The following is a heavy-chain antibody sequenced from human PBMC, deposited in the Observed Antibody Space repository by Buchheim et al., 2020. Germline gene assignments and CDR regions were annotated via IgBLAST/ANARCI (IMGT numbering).Heavy chain of an antibody. D-gene: IGHD6-19*01. CDR2: ISYDGSNK. CDR3: AKDLVDSSGWYWVDYYYGMDV. CDR1: GFTFSSYG. J-gene: IGHJ6*02. V-gene: IGHV3-30*18. Sequence: QVQLVESGGGVVQPGRSLRLSCAASGFTFSSYGMHWVRQAPGKGLEWVAVISYDGSNKYYADSVKGRCTISRDNSKNTLYLQMNSLRAEDTAVYYCAKDLVDSSGWYWVDYYYGMDVWGQGTT.